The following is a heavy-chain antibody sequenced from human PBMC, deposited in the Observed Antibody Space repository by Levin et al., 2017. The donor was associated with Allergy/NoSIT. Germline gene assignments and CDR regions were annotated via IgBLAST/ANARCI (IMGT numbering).Heavy chain of an antibody. CDR3: ATVDIVATSEGGGDY. V-gene: IGHV1-2*02. D-gene: IGHD5-12*01. Sequence: PGASVKVSCKASGYTFTGYYMHWVRQAPGQGLEWMGWINPNSGGTNYAQKFQGRVTMTRDTSISTAYMELSRLRSDDTAVYYCATVDIVATSEGGGDYWGQGTLVTVSS. J-gene: IGHJ4*02. CDR1: GYTFTGYY. CDR2: INPNSGGT.